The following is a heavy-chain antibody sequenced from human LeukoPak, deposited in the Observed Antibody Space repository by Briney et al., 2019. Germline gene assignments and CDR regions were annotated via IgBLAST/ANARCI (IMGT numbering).Heavy chain of an antibody. Sequence: ASVKVSCKASGYTFTGYYMHWVRQAPGQGLEWMGWINPNSGGTNYAQKFQGRVTMTRDTSISTAYMELSRLRSDDTAVYYCARLVGDYGDYYYYYGMDVWGQGTTATVSS. V-gene: IGHV1-2*02. J-gene: IGHJ6*02. CDR3: ARLVGDYGDYYYYYGMDV. CDR2: INPNSGGT. CDR1: GYTFTGYY. D-gene: IGHD4-17*01.